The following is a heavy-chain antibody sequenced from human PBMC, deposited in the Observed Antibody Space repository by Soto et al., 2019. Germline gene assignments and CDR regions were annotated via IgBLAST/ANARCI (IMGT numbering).Heavy chain of an antibody. CDR1: GGTFSSYA. Sequence: SVKVSCKASGGTFSSYAISCVLQSPVRWLEWMGGIIPIFGTANYAQKFQGRVTITADESTSTAYMELSSLRSEDTAVYYCARDRYYYDSSGYRPVYYFDYWGQGTLVTVSS. CDR2: IIPIFGTA. CDR3: ARDRYYYDSSGYRPVYYFDY. J-gene: IGHJ4*02. V-gene: IGHV1-69*13. D-gene: IGHD3-22*01.